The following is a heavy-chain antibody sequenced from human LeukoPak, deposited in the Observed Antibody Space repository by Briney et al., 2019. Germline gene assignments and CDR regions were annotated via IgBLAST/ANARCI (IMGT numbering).Heavy chain of an antibody. CDR1: GGSISSYY. D-gene: IGHD5-18*01. CDR2: IYYSGST. V-gene: IGHV4-59*04. J-gene: IGHJ4*02. CDR3: ARRHLWIQLWFDY. Sequence: SETLSLTCTVSGGSISSYYWSWIRQPPGKGLEWIGYIYYSGSTYYNPSLKSRVTISVDTSKNQFSLKLSSVTAADTAVYYCARRHLWIQLWFDYWGQGTLVTVSS.